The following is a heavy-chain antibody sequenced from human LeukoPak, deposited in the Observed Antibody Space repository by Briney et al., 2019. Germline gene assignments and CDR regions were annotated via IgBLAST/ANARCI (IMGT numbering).Heavy chain of an antibody. J-gene: IGHJ5*02. CDR3: ARSLGATTMAWFDP. D-gene: IGHD1-26*01. CDR1: GGSISSSSYY. Sequence: PSETLSLTFTVSGGSISSSSYYWGWIRQPPGKGLEWIGSIYYSGSTYYNPSLKSRVTISVDTSKNQFSLKLSSVTAADTAVYYCARSLGATTMAWFDPWGQGTLVTVSS. CDR2: IYYSGST. V-gene: IGHV4-39*07.